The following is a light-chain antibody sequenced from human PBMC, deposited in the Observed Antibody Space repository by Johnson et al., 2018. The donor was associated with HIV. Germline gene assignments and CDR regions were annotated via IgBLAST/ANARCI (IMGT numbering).Light chain of an antibody. CDR3: GTWDASLSPLYV. Sequence: QSVLTQPPSVSAAPGQKVTISCSGTSSNIGNNYVTWYQQFPGTAPKLVIYDNNNRPSGIPDRFSGSKSGTSATLGITGLQTGDEADYYCGTWDASLSPLYVFGSGTTITVL. J-gene: IGLJ1*01. CDR2: DNN. CDR1: SSNIGNNY. V-gene: IGLV1-51*01.